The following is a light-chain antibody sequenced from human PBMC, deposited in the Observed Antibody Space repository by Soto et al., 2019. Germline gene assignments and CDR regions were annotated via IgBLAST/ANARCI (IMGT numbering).Light chain of an antibody. CDR2: DVS. CDR3: QQYNSYST. V-gene: IGKV1-5*01. CDR1: QGISGR. J-gene: IGKJ1*01. Sequence: DIQMTQSPSTLSVSVGDRVTITCRASQGISGRLAWYQQKPGKAPNLLIYDVSNLESGVPSRFSGTGSGTEFTLTINSLQPDDFATYYCQQYNSYSTFGPGTKVEVK.